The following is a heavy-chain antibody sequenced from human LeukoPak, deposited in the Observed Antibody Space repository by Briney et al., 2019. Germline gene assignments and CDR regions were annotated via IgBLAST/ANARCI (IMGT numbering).Heavy chain of an antibody. CDR3: ARRPRFGRGYYRTHWFDR. Sequence: ASVKVSCKASGYTFPSYDINWVRQATGQGLECMGWMNHNSGNTGYAQKFQGRVTITRNTSISTAHMELGSLRSEDTAVYYCARRPRFGRGYYRTHWFDRWGQGTLVTVSS. CDR2: MNHNSGNT. D-gene: IGHD3-22*01. J-gene: IGHJ5*02. CDR1: GYTFPSYD. V-gene: IGHV1-8*03.